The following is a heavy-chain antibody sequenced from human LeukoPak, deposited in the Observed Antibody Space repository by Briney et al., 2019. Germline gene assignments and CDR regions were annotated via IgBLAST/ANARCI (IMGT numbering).Heavy chain of an antibody. CDR2: ISYDGSNK. Sequence: GGSLRLSCAASGFTFSSYGMHWVRQAPGKGLEWVAVISYDGSNKYYADSVKGRFTISRDNSKNTLYLQMNSLRAEDTAVYYCATPGYHYDNSAFVSFPPWGQGTLVIVSS. V-gene: IGHV3-30*03. D-gene: IGHD3-22*01. CDR3: ATPGYHYDNSAFVSFPP. CDR1: GFTFSSYG. J-gene: IGHJ5*02.